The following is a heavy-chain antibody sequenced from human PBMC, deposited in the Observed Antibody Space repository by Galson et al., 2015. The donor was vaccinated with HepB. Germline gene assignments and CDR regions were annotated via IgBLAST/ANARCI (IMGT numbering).Heavy chain of an antibody. J-gene: IGHJ6*02. CDR2: INPSGGST. D-gene: IGHD2-2*01. V-gene: IGHV1-46*01. CDR1: GYTFTSYY. Sequence: SVKVSCKASGYTFTSYYMHWVRQAPGQGLEWMGIINPSGGSTSYAQKFQGRVTMTRDTSTSTVYMELSSLRSEDTAVYYCARVRGYCSSTSCYYYGMDVWGQGTTVTVSS. CDR3: ARVRGYCSSTSCYYYGMDV.